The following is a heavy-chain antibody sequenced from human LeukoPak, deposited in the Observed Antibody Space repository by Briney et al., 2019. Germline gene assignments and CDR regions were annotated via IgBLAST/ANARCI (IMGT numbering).Heavy chain of an antibody. J-gene: IGHJ3*02. CDR2: IIPIFGTA. V-gene: IGHV1-69*05. CDR1: GYTFTSYG. D-gene: IGHD3-3*01. Sequence: ASVKVSCKASGYTFTSYGISWVRQAPGQGLEWMGGIIPIFGTANYAQKFQGRVTITTDESTSTAYMELSSLRSEDTAVYYCARDPGFGVAPGAFDIWGQGTMVTVSS. CDR3: ARDPGFGVAPGAFDI.